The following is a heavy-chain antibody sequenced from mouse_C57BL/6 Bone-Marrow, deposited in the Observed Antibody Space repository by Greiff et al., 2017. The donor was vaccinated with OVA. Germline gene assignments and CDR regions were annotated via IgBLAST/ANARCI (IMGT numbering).Heavy chain of an antibody. CDR2: IHPNSGST. CDR1: GYTFTSYW. Sequence: QVQLQQPGAELVKPGASVKLSCKASGYTFTSYWMHWVKQRPGQGLEWIGMIHPNSGSTNYNEKFKSKATLTVDKSSSTDYMQLSSLTSEDSAVYYCARITTVVASYYFDYWGQGTTLTVSA. J-gene: IGHJ2*01. CDR3: ARITTVVASYYFDY. V-gene: IGHV1-64*01. D-gene: IGHD1-1*01.